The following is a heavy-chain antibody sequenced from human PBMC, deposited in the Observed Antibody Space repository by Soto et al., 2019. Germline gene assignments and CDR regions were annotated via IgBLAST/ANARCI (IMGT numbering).Heavy chain of an antibody. CDR3: ARDFHXTIFGVVIPWYYYGMDV. J-gene: IGHJ6*02. V-gene: IGHV3-30-3*01. CDR2: ISYDGSNK. Sequence: PGGSLRLSCAASGFTFSSHAMHWVRQAPGKGLGWVAVISYDGSNKYYADSVKGRFTISRDNSKNTLYLQMNSLRAEDTAVYYCARDFHXTIFGVVIPWYYYGMDVWGQGTTVTVSS. D-gene: IGHD3-3*01. CDR1: GFTFSSHA.